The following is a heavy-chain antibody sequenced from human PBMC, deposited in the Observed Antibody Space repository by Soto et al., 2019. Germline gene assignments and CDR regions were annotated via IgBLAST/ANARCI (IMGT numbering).Heavy chain of an antibody. CDR3: ARDRPEGGWFDP. CDR1: GGSVSSGSYY. Sequence: NPSETLSLTCTVSGGSVSSGSYYWSWIRQPPGKGLEWIGYIYYSGSTNYNPSLKSRVTISVDTSKNQFSLKLSSVTAADTAVYYCARDRPEGGWFDPWGQGTLVTVSS. V-gene: IGHV4-61*01. J-gene: IGHJ5*02. CDR2: IYYSGST.